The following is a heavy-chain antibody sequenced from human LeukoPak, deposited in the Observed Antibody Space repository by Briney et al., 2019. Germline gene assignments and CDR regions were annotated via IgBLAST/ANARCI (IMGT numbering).Heavy chain of an antibody. V-gene: IGHV3-11*06. CDR3: ARSSAYCSSTSCPTYYYGMDV. Sequence: GGSLRLSCAASGVTFSDYYMSWIRQAPGKGLEWVSYISSSSSYTNYADSVKGRFTISRDNAKNSLYLQMNSLRAEDTAVYYCARSSAYCSSTSCPTYYYGMDVWGKGATVTVSS. CDR2: ISSSSSYT. CDR1: GVTFSDYY. J-gene: IGHJ6*04. D-gene: IGHD2-2*01.